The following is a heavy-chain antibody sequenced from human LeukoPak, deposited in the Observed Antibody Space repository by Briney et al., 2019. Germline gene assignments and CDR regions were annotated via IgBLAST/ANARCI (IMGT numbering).Heavy chain of an antibody. CDR2: IYYSGST. D-gene: IGHD6-6*01. V-gene: IGHV4-30-4*08. CDR3: ASLNPSSIAGYFDY. CDR1: GGSISSGSYY. J-gene: IGHJ4*02. Sequence: SETLSLTCTVSGGSISSGSYYWSWIRQPPGKGLEWIGYIYYSGSTYYNPPLKSRVTISVDTSKNQFSLKLSSVTAADTAVYYCASLNPSSIAGYFDYWGQGTLVTVSS.